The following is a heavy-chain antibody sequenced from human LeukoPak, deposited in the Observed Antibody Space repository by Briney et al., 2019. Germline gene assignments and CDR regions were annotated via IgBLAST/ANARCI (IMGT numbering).Heavy chain of an antibody. D-gene: IGHD6-25*01. CDR1: GFTFATYA. V-gene: IGHV3-49*03. Sequence: GGSLRLSCTSSGFTFATYAVSWFRQAPGKGLEWVAFIRSKTFAGTKEYAASGEARFTISRDDSKRIAHLQMNSLKPEDTGVYYCTRCSGRTDYWGERTLVTVSS. CDR3: TRCSGRTDY. J-gene: IGHJ4*02. CDR2: IRSKTFAGTK.